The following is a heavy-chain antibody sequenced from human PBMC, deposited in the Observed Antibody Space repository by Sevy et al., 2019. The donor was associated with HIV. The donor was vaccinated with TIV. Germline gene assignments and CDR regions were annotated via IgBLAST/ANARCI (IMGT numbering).Heavy chain of an antibody. D-gene: IGHD3-9*01. CDR2: INPNSGGT. CDR1: GYTFTGYY. V-gene: IGHV1-2*02. Sequence: ASVKVSCKASGYTFTGYYMHWVRQAPGQGLEWMGWINPNSGGTNYAQTFQGRVTMTRDTSISTAYMELSRLRSDDTAVYYCAVTHYYDILTGFIPSNWFDPWGQGTLVTVSS. J-gene: IGHJ5*02. CDR3: AVTHYYDILTGFIPSNWFDP.